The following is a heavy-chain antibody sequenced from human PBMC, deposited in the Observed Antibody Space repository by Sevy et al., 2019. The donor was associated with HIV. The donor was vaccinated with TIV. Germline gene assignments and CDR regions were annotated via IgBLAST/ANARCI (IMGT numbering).Heavy chain of an antibody. D-gene: IGHD3-3*01. V-gene: IGHV1-18*04. CDR1: GYTFTSYG. CDR3: ARSSWNGYYFFDY. Sequence: ASVKVSCKASGYTFTSYGITWVRQAPGQGLEWMGWISVYNGNTNYAQNLQGRVTVTTDTSTSTAYMELRSLRSDDTAVYYCARSSWNGYYFFDYWGHGTLVTVSS. J-gene: IGHJ4*01. CDR2: ISVYNGNT.